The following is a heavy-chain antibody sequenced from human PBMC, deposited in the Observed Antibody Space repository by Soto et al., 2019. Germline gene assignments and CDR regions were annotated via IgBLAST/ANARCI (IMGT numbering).Heavy chain of an antibody. J-gene: IGHJ5*02. CDR2: IYYSGST. Sequence: QVQLQESGPGLVKPSETLSLTCTVSGGSISSYYWSWIRQPQGQGLEWIGYIYYSGSTNYNPSLKSRVTISLDTSKNQFSLKLSSVTAADTAVYYCARGYCSGGSCYYNWFDPWGQGSLVTVSS. V-gene: IGHV4-59*01. CDR3: ARGYCSGGSCYYNWFDP. CDR1: GGSISSYY. D-gene: IGHD2-15*01.